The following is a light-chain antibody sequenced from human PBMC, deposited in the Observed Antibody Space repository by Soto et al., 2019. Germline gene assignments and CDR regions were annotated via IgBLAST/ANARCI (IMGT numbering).Light chain of an antibody. CDR2: WAS. CDR1: QSVLYSSDNKNY. Sequence: DIVMTQSPDSLAVSLGERATINCKSSQSVLYSSDNKNYLAWYQQKPGQIPKLLIYWASTRESGVPDRFSGSGSGTDFTLTISSLQAEDVAVYYCHQYYSSPRASGQGTKVEIK. V-gene: IGKV4-1*01. J-gene: IGKJ1*01. CDR3: HQYYSSPRA.